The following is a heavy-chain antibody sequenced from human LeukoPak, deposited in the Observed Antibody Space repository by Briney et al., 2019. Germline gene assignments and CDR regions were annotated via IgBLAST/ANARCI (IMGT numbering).Heavy chain of an antibody. J-gene: IGHJ4*02. CDR3: ARVHSSGHSDY. CDR2: ISSSSSYI. Sequence: PGGCLRLSCVVSGFPFSSYEMNWVRQAPGKGLEWVSSISSSSSYIYYADSVKGRFTISRDNAKNSLYLQMNSLRAEDTAVYYCARVHSSGHSDYWGQGTLVTVSS. CDR1: GFPFSSYE. V-gene: IGHV3-21*01. D-gene: IGHD6-19*01.